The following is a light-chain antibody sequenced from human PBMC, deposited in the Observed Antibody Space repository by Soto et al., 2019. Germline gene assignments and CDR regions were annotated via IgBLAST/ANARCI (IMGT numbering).Light chain of an antibody. CDR3: SSYTTSSTLVL. CDR2: EVS. Sequence: QSVLTQPASVSGSPGQSITISCTGTSSDVGGYDYVSWYQQHPGKAPKVMIYEVSNRPSGVSNRFSGSKSGNTASLTISGLQAEDEADYYCSSYTTSSTLVLFGGGTQLTVL. CDR1: SSDVGGYDY. V-gene: IGLV2-14*01. J-gene: IGLJ2*01.